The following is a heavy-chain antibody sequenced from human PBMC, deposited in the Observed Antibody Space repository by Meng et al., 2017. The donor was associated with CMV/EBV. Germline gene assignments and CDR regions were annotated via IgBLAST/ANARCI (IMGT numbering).Heavy chain of an antibody. D-gene: IGHD2-15*01. V-gene: IGHV4-4*07. CDR2: IYTSGST. Sequence: VSARGLVHPSGTPSRPFPVYGCSHSSSYGSWIGPPAGKGVEWVGRIYTSGSTNYNPSLKSRVTMSVDTSKNQFSLKLSSGTAADTAVYYCARSMVVAGDWFDPWGQGTLVTVSS. CDR1: GCSHSSSY. J-gene: IGHJ5*02. CDR3: ARSMVVAGDWFDP.